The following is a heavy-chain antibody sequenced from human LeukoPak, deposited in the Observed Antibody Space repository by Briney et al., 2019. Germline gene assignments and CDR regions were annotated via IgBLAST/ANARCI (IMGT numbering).Heavy chain of an antibody. V-gene: IGHV1-46*01. J-gene: IGHJ6*02. D-gene: IGHD6-19*01. Sequence: GASVTVSFTASGYTFTIYYMHWVRQAPGQGLEWMGIINPSGGSTSYAQKFQGRVTMTRDTSTSTVYMELSSLRSEDTAVYYCARDRSVDSSGWYSSHYYYYYGMDVWGQGTTVTVSS. CDR1: GYTFTIYY. CDR2: INPSGGST. CDR3: ARDRSVDSSGWYSSHYYYYYGMDV.